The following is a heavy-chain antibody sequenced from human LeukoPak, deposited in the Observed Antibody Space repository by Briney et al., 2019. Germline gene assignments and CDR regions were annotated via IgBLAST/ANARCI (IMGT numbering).Heavy chain of an antibody. CDR1: GFTFSSYS. D-gene: IGHD5-24*01. V-gene: IGHV3-21*01. J-gene: IGHJ4*02. CDR2: ISSSSSYI. CDR3: AMGRDGYNYVNY. Sequence: AGGSLRLSCAACGFTFSSYSMKWVREAPGKGLEGGSSISSSSSYIYYADSVKGRFTISRDNAKNSLYLQMNSLRAEDTAVYYCAMGRDGYNYVNYWGQGTLVTVSS.